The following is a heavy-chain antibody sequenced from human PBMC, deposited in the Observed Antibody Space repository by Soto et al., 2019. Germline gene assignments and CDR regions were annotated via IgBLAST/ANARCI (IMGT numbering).Heavy chain of an antibody. CDR1: GGSCRGYY. D-gene: IGHD1-26*01. CDR2: INHSGST. Sequence: SETSALTCAVYGGSCRGYYWSWIRQPPGKGLEWIVEINHSGSTNYNPYIKSRVTISVDTSKNQFSLKLSSVTAADSSVYYCSGAESPDTAYSSLYWGQGTPVTVSS. J-gene: IGHJ4*02. CDR3: SGAESPDTAYSSLY. V-gene: IGHV4-34*03.